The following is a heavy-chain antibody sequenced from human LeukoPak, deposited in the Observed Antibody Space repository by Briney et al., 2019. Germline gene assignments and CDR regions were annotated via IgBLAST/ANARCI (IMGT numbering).Heavy chain of an antibody. CDR3: ARDDGAAAGTDWFDP. D-gene: IGHD6-13*01. V-gene: IGHV3-21*01. Sequence: PGGSLRLSCAASGFTFSSYSMNWVRQAPGKGLEWVSSISSSSSYIYYADSVKGRFTISRDNAKNSLYLQMNSLRAEDTAVYYCARDDGAAAGTDWFDPWGQRTLVTVSS. CDR2: ISSSSSYI. J-gene: IGHJ5*02. CDR1: GFTFSSYS.